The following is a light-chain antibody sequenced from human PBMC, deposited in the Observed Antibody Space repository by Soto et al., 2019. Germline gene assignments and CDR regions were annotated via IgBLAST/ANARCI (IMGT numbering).Light chain of an antibody. CDR3: QQYGASPFT. J-gene: IGKJ3*01. CDR2: GAS. CDR1: QSVSSSY. V-gene: IGKV3-20*01. Sequence: EIVLTQSPGTLSFSAGERATLSCVASQSVSSSYLAWYQQKPGQAPRLLIYGASSRATGIPDRFSGSGSGTDFTLTISRLEPEDFAVYYCQQYGASPFTFGPGTKVDIK.